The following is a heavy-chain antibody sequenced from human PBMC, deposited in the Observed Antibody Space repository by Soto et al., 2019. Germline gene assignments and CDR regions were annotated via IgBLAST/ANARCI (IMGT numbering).Heavy chain of an antibody. Sequence: SETLSLTCAVYGGSFSSYHWSWIRQTPGKGLEWIGGINHLTTTNYNPSLKSRVIISLDTPKNQFSLKLSSVTAADTAVYYCARGYDTALAPIFWGQGILVTVSS. D-gene: IGHD5-18*01. J-gene: IGHJ4*02. CDR1: GGSFSSYH. V-gene: IGHV4-34*01. CDR3: ARGYDTALAPIF. CDR2: INHLTTT.